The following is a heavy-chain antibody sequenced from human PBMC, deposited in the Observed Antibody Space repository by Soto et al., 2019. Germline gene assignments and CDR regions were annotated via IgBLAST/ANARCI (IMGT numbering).Heavy chain of an antibody. CDR1: SVSISSGNW. CDR2: IYHSGST. J-gene: IGHJ5*02. CDR3: ARESFVSSWEIGTGGWFDP. Sequence: SETLSLTCDVSSVSISSGNWWSWVRQPPGKGLEWIGEIYHSGSTNYNPSLKSRVTISVDTSKNQFSLKLSSVTAADTAVYYCARESFVSSWEIGTGGWFDPWGQGTLVTVSS. V-gene: IGHV4-4*02. D-gene: IGHD6-13*01.